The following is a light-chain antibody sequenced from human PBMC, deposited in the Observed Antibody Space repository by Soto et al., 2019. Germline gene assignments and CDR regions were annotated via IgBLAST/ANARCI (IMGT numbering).Light chain of an antibody. CDR2: DTS. J-gene: IGKJ4*01. CDR1: QNIISN. CDR3: QPYNNWPLT. V-gene: IGKV3-15*01. Sequence: EIVLTQSPATLSVSPGERATLSCRASQNIISNLAWYKQKPGQTPRLLIYDTSTRDTGVPARFSGSRSGPEVTLTINSLQSEDFAIYYCQPYNNWPLTFGQGTKVDIK.